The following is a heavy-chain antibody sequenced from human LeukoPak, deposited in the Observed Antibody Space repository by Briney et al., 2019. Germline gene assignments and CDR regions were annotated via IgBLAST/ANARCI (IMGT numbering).Heavy chain of an antibody. CDR2: IYYSGST. CDR3: ARDADSYGTGLFDY. D-gene: IGHD5-18*01. V-gene: IGHV4-31*03. CDR1: GGSISGGGYY. Sequence: SQTLSLTCTVSGGSISGGGYYWSWIRQHPGKGLEWIGYIYYSGSTYYNPSLKSRVTISVDTSKNQFSLKLSSMTAADTAVYYCARDADSYGTGLFDYWGQGTLVTVSS. J-gene: IGHJ4*02.